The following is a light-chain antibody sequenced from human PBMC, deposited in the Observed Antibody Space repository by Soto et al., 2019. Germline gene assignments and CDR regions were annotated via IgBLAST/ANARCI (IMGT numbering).Light chain of an antibody. CDR3: QQYNDWPLT. CDR2: GAF. CDR1: QSVSSN. Sequence: EIVMTKSPVTLSVSPGERATLSCRASQSVSSNLAWYQQKPGQAPSLLIYGAFTRATGIPARFSGTGSGTEFTLTISSLQSEDFALFYCQQYNDWPLTFGQWTKVDIK. J-gene: IGKJ1*01. V-gene: IGKV3-15*01.